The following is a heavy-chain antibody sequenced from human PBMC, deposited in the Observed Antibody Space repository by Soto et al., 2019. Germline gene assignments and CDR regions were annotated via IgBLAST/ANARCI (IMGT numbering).Heavy chain of an antibody. CDR1: WFTFSNAW. Sequence: GGSVRLACAASWFTFSNAWMSWVRQAPGKGLECVGSIKSKTAGGTADYAAPVKGRFTISTDDSKNTLYLQMNSLKTEDTAVYYCSTASYCSGGSCYSASRFDYWGQGTLVTVSS. D-gene: IGHD2-15*01. J-gene: IGHJ4*02. CDR2: IKSKTAGGTA. CDR3: STASYCSGGSCYSASRFDY. V-gene: IGHV3-15*01.